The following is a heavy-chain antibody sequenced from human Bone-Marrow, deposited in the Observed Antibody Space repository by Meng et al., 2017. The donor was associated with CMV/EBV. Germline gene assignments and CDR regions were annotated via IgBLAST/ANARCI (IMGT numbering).Heavy chain of an antibody. CDR2: IDPSSGST. D-gene: IGHD2-15*01. CDR1: GYSFTSYY. J-gene: IGHJ4*02. CDR3: ARRDCIGGRCYFDY. Sequence: KASGYSFTSYYIHWVGQAPGQGLEWMGAIDPSSGSTSYEEKFQDRVTMTGDTSTSTVYMELSSLRPEDTAVYYCARRDCIGGRCYFDYWGQGTLVTVSS. V-gene: IGHV1-46*01.